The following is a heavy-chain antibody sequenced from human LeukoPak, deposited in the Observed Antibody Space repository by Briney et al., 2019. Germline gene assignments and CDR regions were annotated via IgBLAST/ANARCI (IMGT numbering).Heavy chain of an antibody. CDR2: IYYSGSI. CDR3: ATDGGSSGYYFGY. CDR1: GGSISSSSYY. V-gene: IGHV4-39*01. D-gene: IGHD3-22*01. J-gene: IGHJ4*02. Sequence: SETLSLTCTVSGGSISSSSYYWGWIRQPPGKGLEWIGSIYYSGSIYYNPSLKSRVTISVDTSKNQFSLKLSSVTAADTAVYYCATDGGSSGYYFGYWGQGTLVTVSS.